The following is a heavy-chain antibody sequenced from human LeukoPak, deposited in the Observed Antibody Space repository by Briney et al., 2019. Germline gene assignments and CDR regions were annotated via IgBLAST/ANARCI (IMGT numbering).Heavy chain of an antibody. V-gene: IGHV3-21*01. J-gene: IGHJ6*03. D-gene: IGHD3-22*01. CDR1: GFTVSSNY. Sequence: GGSLRLSCAASGFTVSSNYMSWVRQAPGKGLEWVSSITNNGVHTYYAHSMKGRFTISRDNAKNSLYLQMDSLRVEDTAVYYCAKEQGKYYYDSSGYYMDVWGKGTTVTVSS. CDR2: ITNNGVHT. CDR3: AKEQGKYYYDSSGYYMDV.